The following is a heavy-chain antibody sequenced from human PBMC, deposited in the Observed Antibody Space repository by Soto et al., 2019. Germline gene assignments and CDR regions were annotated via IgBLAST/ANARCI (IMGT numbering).Heavy chain of an antibody. D-gene: IGHD6-13*01. Sequence: ASVKVSCKASGYHFTTYGINWVRQAPGQGLEWMGWISVSNGYTNYAQNLQGRVTMTADTSATVAYRELRSLRSDDTAVYYCTRENAAAASPTLDYWGHGILVTVSS. CDR3: TRENAAAASPTLDY. CDR2: ISVSNGYT. V-gene: IGHV1-18*01. CDR1: GYHFTTYG. J-gene: IGHJ4*01.